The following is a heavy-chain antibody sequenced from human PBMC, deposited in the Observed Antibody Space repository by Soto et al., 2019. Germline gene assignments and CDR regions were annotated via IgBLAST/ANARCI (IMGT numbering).Heavy chain of an antibody. J-gene: IGHJ4*02. V-gene: IGHV4-34*01. CDR2: INHSGGT. Sequence: ETLSLTCAVYGGSFSGYYWSWIRQPPGKGLEWIGEINHSGGTNYNPSLKSRVTISVDTSKNQFSLKLSSVTAADTAVYYCARGRSDFWSGYRRYYFDYWGQGTLVTVPQ. D-gene: IGHD3-3*01. CDR1: GGSFSGYY. CDR3: ARGRSDFWSGYRRYYFDY.